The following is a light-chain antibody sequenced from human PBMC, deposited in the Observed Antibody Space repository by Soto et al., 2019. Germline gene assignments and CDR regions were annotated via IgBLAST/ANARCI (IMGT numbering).Light chain of an antibody. CDR2: ETY. CDR3: QQYGGSSRT. CDR1: QSVRNNY. J-gene: IGKJ1*01. Sequence: IVLTQSPDTLSLSPGERVTLSCRASQSVRNNYLAWYQQKPGQAPRLLIYETYRRATCIPDRFSGSGSGIDFPLSILMLGPEGFAVYLCQQYGGSSRTFGLGTKVEIK. V-gene: IGKV3-20*01.